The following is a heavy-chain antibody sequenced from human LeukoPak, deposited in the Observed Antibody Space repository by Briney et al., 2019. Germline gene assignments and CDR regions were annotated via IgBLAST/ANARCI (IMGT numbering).Heavy chain of an antibody. CDR1: GFTVSSNY. J-gene: IGHJ4*02. CDR2: IHYDENNE. V-gene: IGHV3-30*02. CDR3: AKGRDGHNHIVDY. Sequence: AGGSLRLSCAASGFTVSSNYMSWVRQAPGKGLEWVAFIHYDENNEYYADSVKGRFTISRDNSKNTLYLQMSTLRAEGTAVYYCAKGRDGHNHIVDYWGQGTLVTVSS. D-gene: IGHD5-24*01.